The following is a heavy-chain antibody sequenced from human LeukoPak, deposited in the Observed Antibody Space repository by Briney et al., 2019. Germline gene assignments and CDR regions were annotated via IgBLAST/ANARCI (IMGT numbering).Heavy chain of an antibody. Sequence: GGSLRLSCAASGFTFSRYGMHWVRQAPGKGLEWVSFIRYDGSDKYYADSVKGRFTISRDNSKNTLYLQMNSLRVEDTAVYYCAKATNYDSSGYTDAFDIWGQGTMVTVSS. CDR1: GFTFSRYG. J-gene: IGHJ3*02. V-gene: IGHV3-30*02. CDR3: AKATNYDSSGYTDAFDI. D-gene: IGHD3-22*01. CDR2: IRYDGSDK.